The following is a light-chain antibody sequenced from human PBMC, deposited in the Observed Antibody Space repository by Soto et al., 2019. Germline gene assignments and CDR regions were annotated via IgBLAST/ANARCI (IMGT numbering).Light chain of an antibody. J-gene: IGLJ1*01. Sequence: QLVLTQSPSASASLGASVKLTCTLSSGHSSYAIAWHQQQPEKGLRYLMKLTSDGSHYKGGGIPDRFSGSSSGAERYLTISSLQSEDEADYYCQTWGTGIQVFGTGTKLTVL. CDR3: QTWGTGIQV. V-gene: IGLV4-69*01. CDR2: LTSDGSH. CDR1: SGHSSYA.